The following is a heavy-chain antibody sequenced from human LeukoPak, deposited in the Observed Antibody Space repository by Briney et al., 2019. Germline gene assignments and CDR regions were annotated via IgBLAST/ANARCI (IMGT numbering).Heavy chain of an antibody. CDR1: GGSISSSNW. Sequence: PSETLSLTCAVSGGSISSSNWWSWVRQPPGKGLEWIGEIYHSGSTNYNPSLKSRVTISVDKSKNQFSPKLSSVTAADTAVYYCARKHDYGDFYFDYWGQGTLVTVSS. CDR3: ARKHDYGDFYFDY. CDR2: IYHSGST. D-gene: IGHD4-17*01. J-gene: IGHJ4*02. V-gene: IGHV4-4*02.